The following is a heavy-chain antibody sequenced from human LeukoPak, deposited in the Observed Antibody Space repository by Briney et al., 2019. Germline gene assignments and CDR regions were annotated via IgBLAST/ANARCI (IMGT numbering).Heavy chain of an antibody. V-gene: IGHV1-2*02. CDR2: INPNSGGT. CDR1: GYTFTGYY. CDR3: ARVADSSGYYYYHYYYMDV. Sequence: ASVKVSCKASGYTFTGYYMHWVRQAPGQGLEWMGWINPNSGGTNYAQNLQGRVTMTTDTSTSTAYMELRSLRSDDTAVYYCARVADSSGYYYYHYYYMDVWGKGTTVTISS. D-gene: IGHD3-22*01. J-gene: IGHJ6*03.